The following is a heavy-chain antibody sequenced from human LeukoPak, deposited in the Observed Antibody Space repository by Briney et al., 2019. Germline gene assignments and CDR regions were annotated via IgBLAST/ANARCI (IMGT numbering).Heavy chain of an antibody. V-gene: IGHV1-18*01. D-gene: IGHD1-26*01. Sequence: GASVKVSCKASGYTFTSYGISWVRQAPGRGLEWMGWISAYNGNTNYAQKLQGRVTMTTDTSTSTAYMELRSLRSDDTAVYYCARELGRRAPNWFDPWGQGTLVTVSS. J-gene: IGHJ5*02. CDR3: ARELGRRAPNWFDP. CDR1: GYTFTSYG. CDR2: ISAYNGNT.